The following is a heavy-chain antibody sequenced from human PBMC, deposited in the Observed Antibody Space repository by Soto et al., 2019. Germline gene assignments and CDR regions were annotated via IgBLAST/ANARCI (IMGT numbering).Heavy chain of an antibody. D-gene: IGHD4-17*01. CDR1: GYTFTSYD. CDR3: ARDGEESMTTDFDY. J-gene: IGHJ4*02. V-gene: IGHV1-8*01. Sequence: QVQLVQSGAEVKKPGASVKVSCKASGYTFTSYDINWVRQATGQGLEWMGWMNPNSGNTGYAQKFQGRVTMTRNTSISTAYMVLSSLRSEDTAVYYCARDGEESMTTDFDYWGQGTLVTVSS. CDR2: MNPNSGNT.